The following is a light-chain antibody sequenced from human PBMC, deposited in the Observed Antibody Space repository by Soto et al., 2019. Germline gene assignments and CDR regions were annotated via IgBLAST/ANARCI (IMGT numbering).Light chain of an antibody. CDR1: QSINSKS. V-gene: IGKV3-20*01. Sequence: EIVLTQSPGTLSLSPGEGATVSCRVSQSINSKSLDWYQRKFGQALSLLLYNTSSRATGIPDRFSGSGTGTALTLSISRLEPEDFAVYYCQRYGGSFIFGPGTKVDF. CDR3: QRYGGSFI. CDR2: NTS. J-gene: IGKJ3*01.